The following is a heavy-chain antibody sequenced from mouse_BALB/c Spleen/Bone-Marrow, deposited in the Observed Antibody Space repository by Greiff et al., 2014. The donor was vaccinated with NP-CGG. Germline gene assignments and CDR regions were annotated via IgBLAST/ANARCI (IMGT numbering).Heavy chain of an antibody. CDR3: ANYYYGSHFDY. CDR1: GFNIKDTY. V-gene: IGHV14-3*02. J-gene: IGHJ2*01. CDR2: IDPANGNT. Sequence: VQLKESGAALVKPGASVKLSCTAPGFNIKDTYMHWVKQRPEQGLEWIGRIDPANGNTKYDPKFQGKATITADTSSNTAYLQLSSLTSEDTAVYYCANYYYGSHFDYWGQGTTLTVSS. D-gene: IGHD1-1*01.